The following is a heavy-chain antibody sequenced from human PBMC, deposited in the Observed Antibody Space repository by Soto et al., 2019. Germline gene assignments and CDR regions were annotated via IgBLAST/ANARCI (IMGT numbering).Heavy chain of an antibody. J-gene: IGHJ6*02. CDR1: GYTFTGYY. CDR2: INPNSCGT. D-gene: IGHD4-17*01. V-gene: IGHV1-2*02. Sequence: ASVKVSCKASGYTFTGYYMHWVRQAPGQGLEWMGWINPNSCGTNYAQKFQGRVTMTRDTSISTAYMELSRLRSDDTAVYYCARDCTVTTFGCYYYGMDVWGQGTTVTVSS. CDR3: ARDCTVTTFGCYYYGMDV.